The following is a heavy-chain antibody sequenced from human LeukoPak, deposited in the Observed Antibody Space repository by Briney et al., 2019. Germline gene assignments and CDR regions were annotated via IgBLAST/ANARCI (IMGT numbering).Heavy chain of an antibody. CDR1: GFTFSSYS. CDR3: ASPLSYYDSSGYYYGDY. CDR2: ISSSSSYI. D-gene: IGHD3-22*01. V-gene: IGHV3-21*01. J-gene: IGHJ4*02. Sequence: PGGSLRHSCAASGFTFSSYSMNWVRQAPGKGLEWVSSISSSSSYIYYADSVKGRFTISRDNAKNSLYLQMNSLRAEDTAVYYCASPLSYYDSSGYYYGDYWGQGTLVTVSS.